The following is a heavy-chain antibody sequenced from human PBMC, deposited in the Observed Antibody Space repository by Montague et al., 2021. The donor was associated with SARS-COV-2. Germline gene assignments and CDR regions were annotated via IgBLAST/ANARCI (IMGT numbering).Heavy chain of an antibody. Sequence: SETLSLTCAVYGGSFSCYYWSWIRQPPGHGLEWVGEITHSGSTNYNPSLTSRVPISVATSKSKFSLKLSSVTATATAVSSCARGRYRFFLTLAYYDGMDVWGQGTTVTVSS. J-gene: IGHJ6*02. CDR3: ARGRYRFFLTLAYYDGMDV. CDR1: GGSFSCYY. D-gene: IGHD1-1*01. V-gene: IGHV4-34*01. CDR2: ITHSGST.